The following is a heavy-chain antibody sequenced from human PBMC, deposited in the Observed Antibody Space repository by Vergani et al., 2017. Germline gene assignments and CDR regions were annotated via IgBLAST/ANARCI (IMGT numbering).Heavy chain of an antibody. CDR1: ADSISSGSYY. D-gene: IGHD6-19*01. Sequence: QLQLQQSGPGLVKPSETLFLTCTVSADSISSGSYYWRWLRQPPGKSLEWIGSVYYSGLTYYNPSLKSRVAISVDTSKNQFSLKVTSVTAADTAVYFCARQRPGSVWSPGNFDDWGQGILVTVSS. CDR3: ARQRPGSVWSPGNFDD. V-gene: IGHV4-39*01. CDR2: VYYSGLT. J-gene: IGHJ4*02.